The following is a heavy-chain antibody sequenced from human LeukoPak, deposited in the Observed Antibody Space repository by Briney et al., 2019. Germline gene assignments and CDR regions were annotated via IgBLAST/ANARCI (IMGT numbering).Heavy chain of an antibody. V-gene: IGHV4-30-4*08. CDR2: IYYSGST. CDR1: GGSISSGDYY. D-gene: IGHD2-15*01. J-gene: IGHJ6*03. CDR3: ARGFRYCSGGSCYSRGIYYYYYMDV. Sequence: SETLSLTCTVSGGSISSGDYYWSWIRQPPGKGLEWIGYIYYSGSTYYNPSLKGRVTISVDTSKNQFSLKLSSVTAADTAVYYCARGFRYCSGGSCYSRGIYYYYYMDVWGKGTTVTVSS.